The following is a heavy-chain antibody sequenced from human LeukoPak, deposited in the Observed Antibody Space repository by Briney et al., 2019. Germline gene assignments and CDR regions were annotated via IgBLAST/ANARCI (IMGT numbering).Heavy chain of an antibody. CDR2: IYHSGST. V-gene: IGHV4-38-2*02. CDR3: ASLRGSSGWYWYFDL. CDR1: GYSISSGYY. Sequence: SETLSLTCTVSGYSISSGYYWGWIRQPPGKGLEWIGSIYHSGSTYYNPSLKSRVTISVDTSKNQFSLKLSSVTAADTAVYYCASLRGSSGWYWYFDLWGRGTLVTVSS. J-gene: IGHJ2*01. D-gene: IGHD6-19*01.